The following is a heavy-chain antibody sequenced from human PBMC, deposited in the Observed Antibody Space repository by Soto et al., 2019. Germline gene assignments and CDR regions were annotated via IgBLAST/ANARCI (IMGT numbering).Heavy chain of an antibody. CDR1: GGSISSYY. Sequence: QVQLQESGPGLVKPSETLSLTCTVSGGSISSYYWSWIRQPPGKGLEWIGYIYYSGSTDYNPSLKSRLTLSVDTSKNQFSLKLSSVTAADTAVYYCARLPRHSYGYKDWGQGTLVTVSS. CDR2: IYYSGST. V-gene: IGHV4-59*08. D-gene: IGHD5-18*01. J-gene: IGHJ4*02. CDR3: ARLPRHSYGYKD.